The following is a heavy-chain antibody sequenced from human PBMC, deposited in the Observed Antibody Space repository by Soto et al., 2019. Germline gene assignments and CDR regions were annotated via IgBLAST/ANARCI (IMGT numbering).Heavy chain of an antibody. J-gene: IGHJ6*02. CDR3: TITMARGVISPYYSGVDV. CDR2: IKQDGSAS. D-gene: IGHD3-10*01. V-gene: IGHV3-7*01. CDR1: GFTFSAYW. Sequence: PGGSLRLSCAASGFTFSAYWMSWVRQAPGKGLEWVGEIKQDGSASYYVDSVKGRFTISRDNAKNSLYLQMNSLRAGDTAVYYCTITMARGVISPYYSGVDVWGQGTTVTVSS.